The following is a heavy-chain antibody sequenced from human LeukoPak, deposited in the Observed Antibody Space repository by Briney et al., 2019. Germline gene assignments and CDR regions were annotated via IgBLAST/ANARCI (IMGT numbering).Heavy chain of an antibody. Sequence: ASVKVSCKASGGTFSSYAISWVRQAPGQGLEWMGGIIPIFGTANYAQKFQGRVTITADESTSTAYMELSSLRSEDTAVYYCATLTPYYYDSSGYTHYYYYMDVWGKGTTVTVSS. D-gene: IGHD3-22*01. CDR1: GGTFSSYA. V-gene: IGHV1-69*13. J-gene: IGHJ6*03. CDR3: ATLTPYYYDSSGYTHYYYYMDV. CDR2: IIPIFGTA.